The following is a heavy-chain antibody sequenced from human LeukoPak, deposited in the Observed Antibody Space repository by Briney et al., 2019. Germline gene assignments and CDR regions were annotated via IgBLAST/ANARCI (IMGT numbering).Heavy chain of an antibody. D-gene: IGHD2-8*01. Sequence: GGSLRLSCVASGFSFSGFSMSWVRQAPGKGLEWVAKMNEYGSEIFYVDSVKGRFTISRDNTKNSLYLQLNSLRADDTAIYYCVRDTKDYWGQGTLVTVSS. CDR1: GFSFSGFS. V-gene: IGHV3-7*01. J-gene: IGHJ4*02. CDR3: VRDTKDY. CDR2: MNEYGSEI.